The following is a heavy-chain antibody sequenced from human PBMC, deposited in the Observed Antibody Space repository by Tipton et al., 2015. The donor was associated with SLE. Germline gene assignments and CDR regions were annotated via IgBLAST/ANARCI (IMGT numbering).Heavy chain of an antibody. CDR3: AKGDIVVVPAAMGY. V-gene: IGHV3-30*02. CDR2: IRYDGSNK. Sequence: SLRLSCAASGFTFSSYGMHWVRQAPGKGLEWVAFIRYDGSNKYYADSVKGRFTISRDNSKNTLYLQMNSLRAEDTAVYYCAKGDIVVVPAAMGYWGQGTLVTVSS. D-gene: IGHD2-2*01. J-gene: IGHJ4*02. CDR1: GFTFSSYG.